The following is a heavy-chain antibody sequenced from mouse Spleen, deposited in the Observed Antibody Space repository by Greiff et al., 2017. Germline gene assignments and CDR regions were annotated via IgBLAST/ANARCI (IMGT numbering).Heavy chain of an antibody. J-gene: IGHJ4*01. D-gene: IGHD2-3*01. V-gene: IGHV5-9-1*01. Sequence: DVMLVESGGGLVKPGGSLKLSCAASGFTFSSYAMSWVRQTPEKRLEWVATISSGGSYTYYPDSVKGRFTISRDNAKNTLYLQMSSLRSEDTAMYYCARRGDGYYEAMDYWGQGTSVTVSS. CDR2: ISSGGSYT. CDR3: ARRGDGYYEAMDY. CDR1: GFTFSSYA.